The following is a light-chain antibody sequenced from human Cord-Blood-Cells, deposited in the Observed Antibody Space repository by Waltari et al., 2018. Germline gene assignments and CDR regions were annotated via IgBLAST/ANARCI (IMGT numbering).Light chain of an antibody. CDR3: QQSYSTPSPT. CDR2: AAS. J-gene: IGKJ4*01. V-gene: IGKV1-39*01. Sequence: DIQMTQSPSSLSASVGDRVTITCRASQSISSYLNWYQQKPGKAPKLLIYAASSLQSGVPSRFSGSGSGTDFTLTISSLQPEDVATYYCQQSYSTPSPTFGGGTKVEIK. CDR1: QSISSY.